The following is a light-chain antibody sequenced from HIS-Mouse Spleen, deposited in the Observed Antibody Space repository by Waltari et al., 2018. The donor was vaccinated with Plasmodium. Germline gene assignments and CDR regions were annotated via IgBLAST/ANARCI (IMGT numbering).Light chain of an antibody. V-gene: IGLV2-23*03. Sequence: QSALTQPASVSGSPGQSITISCTGTSSAVGSYYLVSWYQQHPGNAPKLMIYEGSKRPSGVSNRFSGSKSGNTASLTISGLQAEDEADYYCCSYAGSSTFVVFGGGTKLTVL. J-gene: IGLJ2*01. CDR1: SSAVGSYYL. CDR3: CSYAGSSTFVV. CDR2: EGS.